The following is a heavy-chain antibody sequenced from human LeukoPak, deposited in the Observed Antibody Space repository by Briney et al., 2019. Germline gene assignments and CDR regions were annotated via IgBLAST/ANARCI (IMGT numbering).Heavy chain of an antibody. J-gene: IGHJ6*02. CDR1: GFTFSSYW. D-gene: IGHD7-27*01. CDR2: IKQDGSEK. CDR3: ARAGDILLVSYFHFYGMDV. Sequence: PGGSLRLSCAASGFTFSSYWMSWVRQAPGKGLEWVANIKQDGSEKYYVDSVEGRFTISRDNAKNSLYLQMNSLRADDTAVYYCARAGDILLVSYFHFYGMDVWGQGTTVIVSS. V-gene: IGHV3-7*01.